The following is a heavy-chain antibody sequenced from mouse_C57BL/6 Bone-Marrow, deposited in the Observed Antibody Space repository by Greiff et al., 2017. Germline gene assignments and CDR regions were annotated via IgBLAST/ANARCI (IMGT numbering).Heavy chain of an antibody. CDR1: GYTFTDYG. CDR2: IDPETGGT. CDR3: TSSGSVSWCAY. Sequence: VQGVESGAELVRPGASVTLSCKASGYTFTDYGMHWVKQTPVHGLEWIGAIDPETGGTAYNQKFKGKAILTADKSSSTAYMELRSLTSEDSAVSDCTSSGSVSWCAYRGQGTLVTVS. J-gene: IGHJ3*01. D-gene: IGHD1-1*01. V-gene: IGHV1-15*01.